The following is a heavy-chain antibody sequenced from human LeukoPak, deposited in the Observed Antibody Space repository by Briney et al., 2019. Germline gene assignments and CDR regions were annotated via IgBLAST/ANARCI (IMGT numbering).Heavy chain of an antibody. D-gene: IGHD2-8*01. CDR2: IYYSGST. CDR1: GGSISSYY. CDR3: ARGRVGVLMVYAILRDNWFDP. V-gene: IGHV4-59*12. J-gene: IGHJ5*02. Sequence: SETLSLTCTVSGGSISSYYWSWIRQPPGKGLEWIGYIYYSGSTNYNPSLKSRVTISVDTSKNQFSLKLSSVTAADTAVYYCARGRVGVLMVYAILRDNWFDPWGQGTLVTVSS.